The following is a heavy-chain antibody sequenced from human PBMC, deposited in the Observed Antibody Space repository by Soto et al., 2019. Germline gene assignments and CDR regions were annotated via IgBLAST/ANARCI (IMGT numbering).Heavy chain of an antibody. D-gene: IGHD2-2*01. V-gene: IGHV4-59*01. CDR3: ARDRGTGYCSSTSCYRGHYYYGMDV. Sequence: QVQLQESGPGLVKPSETLSLTCTVSGGSISSYYWSWIRQPPGKGLEWIGYIYYSGSTNYNPSLKSRVPISVDTSKNPFSLKLSSVTAADTAVHYCARDRGTGYCSSTSCYRGHYYYGMDVWGQGTTVTVSS. CDR1: GGSISSYY. J-gene: IGHJ6*02. CDR2: IYYSGST.